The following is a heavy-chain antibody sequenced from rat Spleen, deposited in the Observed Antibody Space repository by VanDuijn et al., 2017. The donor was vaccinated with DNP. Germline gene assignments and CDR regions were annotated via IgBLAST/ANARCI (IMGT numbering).Heavy chain of an antibody. V-gene: IGHV5-22*01. CDR1: GFTFSDYY. J-gene: IGHJ3*01. CDR2: IRYDGGST. CDR3: VRPSITMMVFHY. D-gene: IGHD1-12*02. Sequence: EVQLVESGGGLVQPGRSLKLSCAASGFTFSDYYMAWVRQAPTKGLEWVAYIRYDGGSTYNGDSVKGRFTISRDNAKSTLYLQMNSLRSEDMATYYCVRPSITMMVFHYWGQGTLVTVSS.